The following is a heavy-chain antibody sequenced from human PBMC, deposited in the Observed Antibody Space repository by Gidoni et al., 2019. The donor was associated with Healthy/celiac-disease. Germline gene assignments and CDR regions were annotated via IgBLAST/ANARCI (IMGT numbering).Heavy chain of an antibody. Sequence: EVQLLESGGGLVQPGGSLSLSRAASGFAFSSYAMSWVRQAPGKGLEWVSAISGSGGSTYYADSVKGRFTISRDNSKNTLYLQMNSLRAEDTAVYYCAKVPPPMIVVVTSDYWGQGTLVTVSS. D-gene: IGHD3-22*01. V-gene: IGHV3-23*01. CDR1: GFAFSSYA. CDR2: ISGSGGST. CDR3: AKVPPPMIVVVTSDY. J-gene: IGHJ4*02.